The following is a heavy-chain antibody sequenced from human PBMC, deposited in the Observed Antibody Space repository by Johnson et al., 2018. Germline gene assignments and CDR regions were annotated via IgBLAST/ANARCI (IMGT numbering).Heavy chain of an antibody. CDR2: IIPILGIA. Sequence: VELLESGAEVKKAGSSVEVSCKASGGTFSSYTISWVRQAPGQGLEWMGRIIPILGIANYAQKFQGRVPITADKSTSTAYMELSSLRSEDTAVYYCASETYYYDSSGYYPYYYYYMDVWGKGTTVTVSS. V-gene: IGHV1-69*09. D-gene: IGHD3-22*01. CDR1: GGTFSSYT. J-gene: IGHJ6*03. CDR3: ASETYYYDSSGYYPYYYYYMDV.